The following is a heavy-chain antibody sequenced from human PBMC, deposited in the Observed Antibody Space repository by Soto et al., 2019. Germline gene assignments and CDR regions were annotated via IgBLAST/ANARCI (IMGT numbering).Heavy chain of an antibody. CDR1: GGSISSDKYY. CDR2: IYYSGST. V-gene: IGHV4-30-4*01. J-gene: IGHJ4*02. Sequence: SETLSLTCTVSGGSISSDKYYWSWIRQPPGKGLEWIGYIYYSGSTYYNPSLKSRVIISIDTSKNQFSLKLSSVTAADTAVYYCASTSYFDNSGSANWGQGTLVTVSS. CDR3: ASTSYFDNSGSAN. D-gene: IGHD3-22*01.